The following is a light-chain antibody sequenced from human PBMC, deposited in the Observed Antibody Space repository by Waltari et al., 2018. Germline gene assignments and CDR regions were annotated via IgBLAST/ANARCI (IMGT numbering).Light chain of an antibody. J-gene: IGKJ2*01. V-gene: IGKV3-20*01. CDR3: QQYGSPYT. Sequence: EIVLTQSPGTLSLSPGEKATLSCRASQTVSNNFLAWYQQKPGQAPRLLIYGACSRAIGIPDRFSGSGSGTDFTLTISRLEPEDFAVYHCQQYGSPYTFGQGTKLEIK. CDR1: QTVSNNF. CDR2: GAC.